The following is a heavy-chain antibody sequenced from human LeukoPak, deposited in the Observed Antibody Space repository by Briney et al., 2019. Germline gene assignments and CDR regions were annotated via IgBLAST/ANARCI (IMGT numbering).Heavy chain of an antibody. CDR2: ISGSGAGT. CDR3: ARRLVVTASSHWYFDL. D-gene: IGHD2-21*02. CDR1: GFTFSRYA. V-gene: IGHV3-23*01. Sequence: GGPLRLSCAASGFTFSRYAMSWVRLAPGKGPEWLSGISGSGAGTFYADSVEGRFTISRDNSKNTLYLHMNSLTAVDTAVYCCARRLVVTASSHWYFDLWGRGTLVTVSA. J-gene: IGHJ2*01.